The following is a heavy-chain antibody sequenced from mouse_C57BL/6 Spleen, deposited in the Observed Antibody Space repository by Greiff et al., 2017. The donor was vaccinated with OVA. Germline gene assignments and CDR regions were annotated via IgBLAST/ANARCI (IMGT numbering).Heavy chain of an antibody. D-gene: IGHD2-5*01. CDR2: IYPGGGGT. CDR1: GYAFSSYW. J-gene: IGHJ4*01. Sequence: QVQLQQSGAELVKPGASVKMSCKASGYAFSSYWMNWAKQRPGQGLEWIGQIYPGGGGTNYNGKFKGKATLTADTSSSKAYMQLSSLSTEDSAVYVCARVYSNYEDYYAMDYWGQGTSVTVSS. V-gene: IGHV1-80*01. CDR3: ARVYSNYEDYYAMDY.